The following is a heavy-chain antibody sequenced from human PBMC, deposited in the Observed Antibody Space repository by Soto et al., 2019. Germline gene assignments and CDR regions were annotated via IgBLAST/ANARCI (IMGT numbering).Heavy chain of an antibody. V-gene: IGHV3-33*01. Sequence: QVQLVESGGGVVQPGRSLRLSCEASGFTFSSYGMHWVRQAPGKGLERVAVIWYDGSNKYYADSVKGRFTISRDNSKNTLYLQMNSLRADDTAVYYCARGIFKNDYSGSCSSFDYWGQRTLVSVSS. CDR3: ARGIFKNDYSGSCSSFDY. CDR1: GFTFSSYG. CDR2: IWYDGSNK. D-gene: IGHD1-26*01. J-gene: IGHJ4*02.